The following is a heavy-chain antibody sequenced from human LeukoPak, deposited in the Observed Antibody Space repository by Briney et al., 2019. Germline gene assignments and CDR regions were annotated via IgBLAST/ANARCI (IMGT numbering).Heavy chain of an antibody. V-gene: IGHV4-34*01. D-gene: IGHD3-10*01. CDR1: GFTFSNAW. CDR2: INHSGST. Sequence: AGGSLRLSCAASGFTFSNAWMNWIRQPPGKGLEWIGEINHSGSTNYNPSLKSRVTISVDTSKNQFSLKLSSVTAADTAVYYCARHVLLWFEEGHNWFDPWGQGTLVTVSS. CDR3: ARHVLLWFEEGHNWFDP. J-gene: IGHJ5*02.